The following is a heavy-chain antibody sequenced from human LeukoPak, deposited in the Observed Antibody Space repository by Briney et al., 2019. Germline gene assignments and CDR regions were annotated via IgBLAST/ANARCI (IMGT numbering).Heavy chain of an antibody. V-gene: IGHV1-2*06. CDR1: GYTFTGYY. Sequence: ASVKVSCKASGYTFTGYYMHWVRQAPGQGLEWMGRINPNSGGTNYAQKFQGRVTMTRDTSISTAYMELSRLRSDDTAVYYCARARGDIVVVPAAMDPYYFDYWGQGTLVTVSS. D-gene: IGHD2-2*01. J-gene: IGHJ4*02. CDR3: ARARGDIVVVPAAMDPYYFDY. CDR2: INPNSGGT.